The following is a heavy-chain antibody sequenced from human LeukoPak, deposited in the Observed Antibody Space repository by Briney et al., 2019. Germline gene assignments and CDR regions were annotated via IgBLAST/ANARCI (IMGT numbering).Heavy chain of an antibody. J-gene: IGHJ4*02. V-gene: IGHV4-30-2*01. Sequence: SETLSLTCAVSGGSISSGGYSWSWIRQPPGKGLEWIGYIYHSGSTYYNPSLKSRVTISVDRSKNQFSLKLSSVTAADTAAYYCARGGDGWYLDYWGQGTLVTVSS. CDR1: GGSISSGGYS. CDR2: IYHSGST. CDR3: ARGGDGWYLDY. D-gene: IGHD5-24*01.